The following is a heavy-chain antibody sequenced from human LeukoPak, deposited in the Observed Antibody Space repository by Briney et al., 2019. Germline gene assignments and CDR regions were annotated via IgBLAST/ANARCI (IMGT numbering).Heavy chain of an antibody. J-gene: IGHJ6*02. CDR1: GFTFSSYE. V-gene: IGHV3-48*03. CDR2: ISSSGSTI. CDR3: ARDCCGSYYYYYGMDV. D-gene: IGHD1-26*01. Sequence: GGSLRLSCAASGFTFSSYEMNWVRQAPGKGLEWVSYISSSGSTIYYADSVKGRFTISRDNAKNSLYLQMNSLRAEDTAVYYCARDCCGSYYYYYGMDVWGQGNTVTVSS.